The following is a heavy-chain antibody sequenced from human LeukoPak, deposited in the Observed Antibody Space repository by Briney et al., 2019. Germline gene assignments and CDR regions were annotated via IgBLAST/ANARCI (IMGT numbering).Heavy chain of an antibody. Sequence: QSGGSLRLSCAASGLTFSSYSMNWVRQAPGKGLEWVSAISGSGDSTYYADSVKGRFTISRDNSKNTLYLQMNSLRAEDTAVYYCAKSRGVAGFDYWGQGTLVTVSS. CDR3: AKSRGVAGFDY. CDR1: GLTFSSYS. V-gene: IGHV3-23*01. J-gene: IGHJ4*02. D-gene: IGHD6-19*01. CDR2: ISGSGDST.